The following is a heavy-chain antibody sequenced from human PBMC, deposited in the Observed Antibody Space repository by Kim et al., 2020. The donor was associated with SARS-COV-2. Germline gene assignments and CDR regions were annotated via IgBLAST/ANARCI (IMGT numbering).Heavy chain of an antibody. D-gene: IGHD4-17*01. CDR2: IYYSGNT. Sequence: SETLSLTCTVSGGSISSSSYYWGWIRQPPGNGLEWIGSIYYSGNTYYNPSLKSRVTISIDTSKNQFSLNLSSLTAADTAVYYCVGHDYGDYPDDYWGQGT. J-gene: IGHJ4*02. CDR1: GGSISSSSYY. CDR3: VGHDYGDYPDDY. V-gene: IGHV4-39*07.